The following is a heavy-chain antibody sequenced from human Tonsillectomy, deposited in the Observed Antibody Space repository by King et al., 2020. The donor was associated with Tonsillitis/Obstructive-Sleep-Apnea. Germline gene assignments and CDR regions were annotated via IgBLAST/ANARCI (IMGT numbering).Heavy chain of an antibody. J-gene: IGHJ5*02. Sequence: VQLQESGPGLVKPSGTLSLTCAVSGGSISSRNWWSWVRQPPGKGLEWIGESYHSGGTNYNPSLKSRVTISVDKSKNQFSLKLSSVTAADTAVYYCASEIAVAVGGWFDPWGQGTLVTVSS. D-gene: IGHD6-19*01. V-gene: IGHV4-4*02. CDR2: SYHSGGT. CDR3: ASEIAVAVGGWFDP. CDR1: GGSISSRNW.